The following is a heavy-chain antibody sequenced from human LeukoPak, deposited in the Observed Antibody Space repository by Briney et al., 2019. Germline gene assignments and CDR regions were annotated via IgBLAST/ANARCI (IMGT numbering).Heavy chain of an antibody. CDR3: ARASVGATIAYYMDV. CDR2: INPNSGGT. J-gene: IGHJ6*03. D-gene: IGHD1-26*01. CDR1: GYTFTGYY. Sequence: ASVKVSCKASGYTFTGYYMHWVRQAPGQGLEWMGWINPNSGGTNYAQKFQGRVTMTRDTSISTAYMELSRLRSDDTAVYYCARASVGATIAYYMDVWGKGTTVTVSS. V-gene: IGHV1-2*02.